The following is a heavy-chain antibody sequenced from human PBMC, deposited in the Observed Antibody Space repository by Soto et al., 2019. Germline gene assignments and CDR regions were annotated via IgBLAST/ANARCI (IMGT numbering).Heavy chain of an antibody. D-gene: IGHD2-2*01. CDR1: GFTFNTYW. Sequence: GGSLRLSCAASGFTFNTYWMHWVRQAPGKGLEWVSYTNSDGSSTYYAGSVKGRFTISRDNAKKSLYLQMNSLRAEDTAVYFCARMTSSLSPGRWGQGTLVTVSS. CDR3: ARMTSSLSPGR. CDR2: TNSDGSST. V-gene: IGHV3-48*01. J-gene: IGHJ4*02.